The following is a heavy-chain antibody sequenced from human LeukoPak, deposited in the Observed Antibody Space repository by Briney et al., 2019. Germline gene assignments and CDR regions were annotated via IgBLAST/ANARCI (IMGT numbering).Heavy chain of an antibody. Sequence: ASVKVSCKASGYTFTSYGISLVRQAPGQGLEWMGWISAYNGNTNYAQKLQGRVTMTTDTSTSTAYMELRSLRSDDTAVYYCAREPYSVRFDCGGNGFDSWGQGTLVTVSS. D-gene: IGHD4-23*01. V-gene: IGHV1-18*01. CDR2: ISAYNGNT. CDR1: GYTFTSYG. CDR3: AREPYSVRFDCGGNGFDS. J-gene: IGHJ4*02.